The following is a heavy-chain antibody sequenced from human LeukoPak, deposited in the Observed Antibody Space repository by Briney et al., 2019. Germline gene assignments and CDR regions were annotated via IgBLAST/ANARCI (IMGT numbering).Heavy chain of an antibody. CDR2: IYCSGST. Sequence: SQTLSLTCTVSGGSISSRDYYWSWIRQPPGKGLEWIGYIYCSGSTYYNPSLKSRVTISVDTTKNQFSLKLSSVTAADTAVYYCARDLVGYARFDPWGQGILVTVSS. CDR3: ARDLVGYARFDP. D-gene: IGHD5-12*01. V-gene: IGHV4-30-4*01. J-gene: IGHJ5*02. CDR1: GGSISSRDYY.